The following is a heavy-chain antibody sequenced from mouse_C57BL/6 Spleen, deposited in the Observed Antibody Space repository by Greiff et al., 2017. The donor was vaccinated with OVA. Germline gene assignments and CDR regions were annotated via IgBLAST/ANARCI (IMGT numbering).Heavy chain of an antibody. CDR1: GYAFSSSW. CDR2: IYPGDGDT. V-gene: IGHV1-82*01. D-gene: IGHD2-4*01. J-gene: IGHJ2*01. CDR3: ARDYGRYFDY. Sequence: VKLMESGPELVKPGASVKISCKASGYAFSSSWMNWVKQRPGKGLEWIGRIYPGDGDTNYNGKFKGKATLTADKSSSTAYMQLSSLTSEDSAVYFCARDYGRYFDYWGQGTTLTVSS.